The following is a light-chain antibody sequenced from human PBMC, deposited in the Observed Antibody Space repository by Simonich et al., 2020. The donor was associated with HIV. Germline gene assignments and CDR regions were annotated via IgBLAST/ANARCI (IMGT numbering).Light chain of an antibody. J-gene: IGKJ1*01. CDR2: KVS. CDR1: QSLVHSDGNTY. V-gene: IGKV2-30*02. CDR3: MQGTLWWT. Sequence: DIVMTQSPLSLPVTLGQPASISCRSSQSLVHSDGNTYLNWYHQRPGQSPRRLIYKVSNRDSWVPDRFSGSGSDTDFTLKISRVEAEDVGIYYCMQGTLWWTFGQGTKVEIK.